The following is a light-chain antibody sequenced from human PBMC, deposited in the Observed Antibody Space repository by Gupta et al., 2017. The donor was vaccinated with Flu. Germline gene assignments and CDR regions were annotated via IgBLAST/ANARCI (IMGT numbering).Light chain of an antibody. V-gene: IGKV3-20*01. CDR3: QQYSSSPS. J-gene: IGKJ3*01. CDR2: GAY. CDR1: QSVGTNY. Sequence: EIVLTQSPGTLSLSPGERATLSCRASQSVGTNYVAWYQKKSGQATRLLIYGAYRRATGIPDRFSGSGCGTEFTLTISRLEPEDFAVYYCQQYSSSPSFGPGTKVDIK.